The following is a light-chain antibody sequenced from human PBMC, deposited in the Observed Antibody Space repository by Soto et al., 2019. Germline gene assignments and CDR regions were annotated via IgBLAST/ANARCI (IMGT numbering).Light chain of an antibody. CDR2: DAC. J-gene: IGKJ5*01. Sequence: DIQMTQSPSSLSASVGDRVTITCQASQDINKNLIWYHQKPGKAPKRLIYDACDLETGVPSWLSATGTGTGFTFAISSLPPEDFATYYCQQYESLPLAFGQGKRLEI. CDR1: QDINKN. V-gene: IGKV1-33*01. CDR3: QQYESLPLA.